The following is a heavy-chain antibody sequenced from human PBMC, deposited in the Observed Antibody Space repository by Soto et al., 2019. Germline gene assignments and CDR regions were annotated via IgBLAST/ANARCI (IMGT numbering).Heavy chain of an antibody. CDR3: ARRYSSGFDY. CDR1: GGSISSYY. J-gene: IGHJ4*02. Sequence: PSETLSPTCTLSGGSISSYYWSWIRQPPGKGLEWIGYIYYSGSTNYNPSLKSRVTISVDTSKNQFSLKLTSVTAADTAVYYCARRYSSGFDYWGQG. CDR2: IYYSGST. V-gene: IGHV4-59*08. D-gene: IGHD6-19*01.